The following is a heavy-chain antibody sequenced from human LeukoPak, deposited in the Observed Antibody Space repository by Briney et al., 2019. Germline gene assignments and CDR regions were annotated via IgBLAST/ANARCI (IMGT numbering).Heavy chain of an antibody. Sequence: PRASVKVSCKASGYTFTSYGITWVRQAPGQGLEWMGWISAYNGNTNYAQKLQGRVTMTTDTSTSTAYMELRSLRSDDTAVYYCARGRYCSSTSCQSSAFDIWGQGTMVTVSS. CDR2: ISAYNGNT. CDR1: GYTFTSYG. D-gene: IGHD2-2*01. J-gene: IGHJ3*02. CDR3: ARGRYCSSTSCQSSAFDI. V-gene: IGHV1-18*01.